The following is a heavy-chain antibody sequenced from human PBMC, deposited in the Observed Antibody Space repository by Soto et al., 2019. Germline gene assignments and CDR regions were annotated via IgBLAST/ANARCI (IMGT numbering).Heavy chain of an antibody. Sequence: QVQLQESGPGLVKPSETLSLTCTVSGGSISSYYWSWIRQPPGKGLEWIGNIFYTGNTNYNPSLESRVTISVDTSRKQFSLKLSSVTAADTAVYYCAAFAEMSTTGGFDYWGQGTLVTVSS. D-gene: IGHD1-1*01. V-gene: IGHV4-59*01. CDR2: IFYTGNT. J-gene: IGHJ4*02. CDR3: AAFAEMSTTGGFDY. CDR1: GGSISSYY.